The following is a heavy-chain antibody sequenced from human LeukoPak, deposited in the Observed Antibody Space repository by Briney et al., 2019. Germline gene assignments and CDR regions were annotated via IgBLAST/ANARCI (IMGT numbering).Heavy chain of an antibody. CDR3: ARHSEYYGDYPHFDY. J-gene: IGHJ4*02. D-gene: IGHD4-17*01. CDR1: GGSFSGYY. Sequence: SETLSLTCAVYGGSFSGYYWSWIRQPPGKGLEWIGEINHSGSTNYNPSLKSRVTISVDTSKNQFPLKLSSVTAADTAVYYCARHSEYYGDYPHFDYWGQGTLVTVSS. V-gene: IGHV4-34*01. CDR2: INHSGST.